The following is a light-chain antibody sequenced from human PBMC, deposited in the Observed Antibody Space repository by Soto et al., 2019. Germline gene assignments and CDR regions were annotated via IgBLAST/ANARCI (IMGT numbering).Light chain of an antibody. V-gene: IGLV2-14*01. CDR1: SSDVGGYNY. CDR2: DVS. CDR3: SSYTSSSTPS. Sequence: QSALTQPASVSGSPGQSITISCTGTSSDVGGYNYVSWYQQHPGKAPKLMIYDVSNRPSGVSNRFSGSKSGNTASLTISGLQAEDEADYYCSSYTSSSTPSFGGGTQLTGL. J-gene: IGLJ2*01.